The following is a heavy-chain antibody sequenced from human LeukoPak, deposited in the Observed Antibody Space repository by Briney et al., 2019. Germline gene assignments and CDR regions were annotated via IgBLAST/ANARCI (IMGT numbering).Heavy chain of an antibody. CDR3: PRDPTTATSLPYYFAD. D-gene: IGHD3-16*01. V-gene: IGHV4-34*01. Sequence: SETLSLTCAVDGGSLIGYHWNSIRQAPGKVLQCIGELKLRGMTNYNPSLKSRVIISAQTSKNQCSLKLKSVTAADTAMYYCPRDPTTATSLPYYFADWGQGTLVTVSS. CDR1: GGSLIGYH. CDR2: LKLRGMT. J-gene: IGHJ4*02.